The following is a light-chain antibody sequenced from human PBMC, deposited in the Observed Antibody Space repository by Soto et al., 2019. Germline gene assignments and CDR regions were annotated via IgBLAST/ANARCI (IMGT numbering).Light chain of an antibody. J-gene: IGLJ2*01. CDR3: SSYTSSSTLDVV. CDR1: SSDVGGYNY. CDR2: DVS. Sequence: QSALTQPASVSGSPGQSITISCTGTSSDVGGYNYVSWYQQHPGKAPKLMIYDVSNRPSGGSNRFSGSKSGNTASLTISGLQAEDEADYYCSSYTSSSTLDVVFGGGTQLTVL. V-gene: IGLV2-14*01.